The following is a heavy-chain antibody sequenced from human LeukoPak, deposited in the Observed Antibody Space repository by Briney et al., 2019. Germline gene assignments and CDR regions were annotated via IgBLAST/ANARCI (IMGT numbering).Heavy chain of an antibody. CDR1: GGSISSYY. CDR3: ARAWPPANCYWYFDL. J-gene: IGHJ2*01. D-gene: IGHD4/OR15-4a*01. Sequence: SETLSLTCTVSGGSISSYYWSWIRQPPGKGLEWIGYIYTSGSTNYNPSLKSRVTISVGTSKNQFSLKLSSVTAADTAVYYCARAWPPANCYWYFDLWGRGTLVTVSS. V-gene: IGHV4-4*09. CDR2: IYTSGST.